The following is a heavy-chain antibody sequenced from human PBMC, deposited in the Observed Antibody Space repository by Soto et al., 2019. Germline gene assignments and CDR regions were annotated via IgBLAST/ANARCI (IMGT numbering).Heavy chain of an antibody. D-gene: IGHD3-22*01. CDR2: IYWDDDK. Sequence: QITLKESGPTLVKPTQTLTLTCTFSGFSLSTSGVSVGWIRQPPGKALEWLALIYWDDDKRYSPSLKSRLTITKDTSKNQVVLTMTNMDPVDTATYYCAHSDRSYYDSSGYQEYWGQGTLVTVSS. CDR1: GFSLSTSGVS. V-gene: IGHV2-5*02. CDR3: AHSDRSYYDSSGYQEY. J-gene: IGHJ4*02.